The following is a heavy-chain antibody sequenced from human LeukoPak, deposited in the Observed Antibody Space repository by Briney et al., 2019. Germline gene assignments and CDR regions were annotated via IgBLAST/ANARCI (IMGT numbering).Heavy chain of an antibody. J-gene: IGHJ4*02. CDR3: ARGLGYGDTTF. V-gene: IGHV3-53*01. CDR2: IYSGGST. D-gene: IGHD4-17*01. Sequence: PGGSLRLSCAASGFSFSTYSMNWVRQAPGKGPEWVSVIYSGGSTYYADSVKGRFTISRDNSKNTLYLQMNSLRAEDTAVYYCARGLGYGDTTFWGQGTLVTVSS. CDR1: GFSFSTYS.